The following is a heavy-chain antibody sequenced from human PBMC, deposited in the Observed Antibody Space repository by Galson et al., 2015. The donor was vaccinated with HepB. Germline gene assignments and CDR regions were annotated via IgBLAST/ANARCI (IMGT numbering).Heavy chain of an antibody. CDR1: GYNFNTDW. CDR3: AVRSGYYLDH. Sequence: QSGAEVTKPGESLRISCKGSGYNFNTDWLAWVRQAPGKGLEWMATIYPDDSDIRYSPSFEGHITISADTSITTAYLQWSSLKASDTAIYYCAVRSGYYLDHWGLGTLVSVSS. V-gene: IGHV5-51*03. D-gene: IGHD3-3*01. J-gene: IGHJ4*02. CDR2: IYPDDSDI.